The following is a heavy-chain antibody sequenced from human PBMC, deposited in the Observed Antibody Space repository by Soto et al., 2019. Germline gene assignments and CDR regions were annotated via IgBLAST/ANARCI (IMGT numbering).Heavy chain of an antibody. J-gene: IGHJ4*02. V-gene: IGHV3-23*01. D-gene: IGHD3-3*01. Sequence: GGSLSLSCAASRFPFRSYAMSWVRQAPGKGLEWVSSISGGGNDAYYADSVKGRFTISRDNAQNTLYLQMNSLRAEDTAVYYCAREGAYISLRFLGSLVREYWGKGTRVSV. CDR3: AREGAYISLRFLGSLVREY. CDR1: RFPFRSYA. CDR2: ISGGGNDA.